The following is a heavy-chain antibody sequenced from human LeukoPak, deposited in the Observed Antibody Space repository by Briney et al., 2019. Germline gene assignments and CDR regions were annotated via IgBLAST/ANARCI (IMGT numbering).Heavy chain of an antibody. Sequence: ASVKVSCKASGYTFTGYYMHWVRQAPGQGLEWMGWINPNSGGTNYAQKFQGRVTMTRDTSISTAYMELSRPRSDDTAVYYCARDLSYCSSTSCYIREDYFDYWGQGTLVTVSS. CDR2: INPNSGGT. CDR1: GYTFTGYY. CDR3: ARDLSYCSSTSCYIREDYFDY. V-gene: IGHV1-2*02. J-gene: IGHJ4*02. D-gene: IGHD2-2*02.